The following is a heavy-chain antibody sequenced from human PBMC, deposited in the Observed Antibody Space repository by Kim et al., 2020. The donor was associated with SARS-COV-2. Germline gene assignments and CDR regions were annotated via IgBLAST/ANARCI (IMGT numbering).Heavy chain of an antibody. J-gene: IGHJ5*02. CDR3: ARGRGGSSWYWFDP. V-gene: IGHV1-8*01. Sequence: AQKFQGRVTMTRNTAISTAYMELSSLGSEDTAVYYCARGRGGSSWYWFDPWGQGTLVTVSS. D-gene: IGHD6-13*01.